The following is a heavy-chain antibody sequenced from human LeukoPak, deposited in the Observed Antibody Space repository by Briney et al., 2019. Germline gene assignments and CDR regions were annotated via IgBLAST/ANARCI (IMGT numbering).Heavy chain of an antibody. CDR2: INSDGSST. J-gene: IGHJ5*02. V-gene: IGHV3-74*01. D-gene: IGHD6-6*01. CDR1: GFTFSSYW. Sequence: GGSRRLSCAASGFTFSSYWMHWVRQAPGKGLVWVSRINSDGSSTSYADSVKGRFTISRDNAKNTLYLQMNSLRAEDTAVYYCARDGGQLGVLYNWFDPWGQGTLVTVSS. CDR3: ARDGGQLGVLYNWFDP.